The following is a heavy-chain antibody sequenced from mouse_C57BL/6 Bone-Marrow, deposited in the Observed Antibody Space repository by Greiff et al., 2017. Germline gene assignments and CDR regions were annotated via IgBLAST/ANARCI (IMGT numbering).Heavy chain of an antibody. J-gene: IGHJ3*01. CDR3: ARDHYDYDQGFAY. CDR2: ISYDGSN. V-gene: IGHV3-6*01. Sequence: EVKLVESGPGLVKPSQSLSLTCSVTGYSITSGYYWNWIRQFPGNKLEWMGYISYDGSNNYNPSLKNRISITRDTSKNQFFLKLNSVTTEDTATYYCARDHYDYDQGFAYWGQGTLVTVSA. CDR1: GYSITSGYY. D-gene: IGHD2-4*01.